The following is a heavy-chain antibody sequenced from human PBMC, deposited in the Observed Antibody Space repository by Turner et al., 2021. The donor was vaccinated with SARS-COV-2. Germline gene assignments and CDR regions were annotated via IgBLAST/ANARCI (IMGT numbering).Heavy chain of an antibody. J-gene: IGHJ4*02. CDR2: IYYSGST. D-gene: IGHD3-9*01. V-gene: IGHV4-31*03. CDR1: GGSISSGAYY. Sequence: QVQLQESGPGLVQPSQTLSLTCTVSGGSISSGAYYWSWIRQHPGKGLEWIGYIYYSGSTYYNPTLKSRVTISVDTSKNQFSLKLSSVTAADTAVYYCARAGTDWLQYYYFDYWGQGTLVTVSS. CDR3: ARAGTDWLQYYYFDY.